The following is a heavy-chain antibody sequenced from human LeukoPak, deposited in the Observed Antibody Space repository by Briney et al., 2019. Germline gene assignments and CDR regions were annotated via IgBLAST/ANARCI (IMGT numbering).Heavy chain of an antibody. Sequence: PGGSLRLSCAASGFTFDDYAMHWVRQAPGKGLEWVSGISWNSGSIGHADSVKGRFTISRDNAKNSLYLQMNSLRAEDTALYYCAKSPYPETAAAGLDPWGQGTLVTVSS. D-gene: IGHD6-13*01. CDR1: GFTFDDYA. V-gene: IGHV3-9*01. CDR3: AKSPYPETAAAGLDP. CDR2: ISWNSGSI. J-gene: IGHJ5*02.